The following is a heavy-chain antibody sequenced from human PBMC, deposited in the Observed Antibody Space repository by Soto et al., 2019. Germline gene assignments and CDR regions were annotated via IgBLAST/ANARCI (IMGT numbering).Heavy chain of an antibody. CDR2: IYYSGST. J-gene: IGHJ5*02. D-gene: IGHD1-20*01. CDR1: GFSISSSSYY. V-gene: IGHV4-39*01. Sequence: SETLSLTCTVSGFSISSSSYYWGWIRQPPGKGLEWIGSIYYSGSTYYNPSLKSRVTISVDTSKNQFSLKLSSVTAADTAVYYCASINPFDPWGQGTLVTVSS. CDR3: ASINPFDP.